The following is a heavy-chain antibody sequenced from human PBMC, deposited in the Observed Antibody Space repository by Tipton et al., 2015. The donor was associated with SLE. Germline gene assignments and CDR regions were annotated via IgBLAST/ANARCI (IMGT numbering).Heavy chain of an antibody. V-gene: IGHV4-61*02. CDR3: ARETIDTSETVDP. CDR2: IYTSGNT. D-gene: IGHD2-2*01. CDR1: GGSVSSGNNY. Sequence: LSLTCSVSGGSVSSGNNYWSWIRQPAGKGLEWIGRIYTSGNTNYNPSLKSRVTISIDTSKNQFSLNLSSVTAADTAVYYCARETIDTSETVDPWGQGSLVIVSS. J-gene: IGHJ5*02.